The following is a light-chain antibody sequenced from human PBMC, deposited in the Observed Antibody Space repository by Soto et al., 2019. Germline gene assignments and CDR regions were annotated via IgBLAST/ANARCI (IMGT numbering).Light chain of an antibody. CDR3: AAWDDSLNGFWV. CDR1: SSNIGSNT. J-gene: IGLJ3*02. V-gene: IGLV1-44*01. CDR2: SNN. Sequence: QPVLTQPPSASGTPGQRVTISCSGSSSNIGSNTVNWYQQLPGTAPKLLIYSNNQRPSGVPDRFSGSKSGTSASLAISGLQSEDEADDYCAAWDDSLNGFWVFGGGTKLTVL.